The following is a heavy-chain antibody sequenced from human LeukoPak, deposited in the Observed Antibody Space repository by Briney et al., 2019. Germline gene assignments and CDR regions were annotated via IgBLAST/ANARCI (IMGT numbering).Heavy chain of an antibody. Sequence: PGGSLRLSCAASGFTFSRYAIHWVRQAPGKGLEWVSAISGSGGSTYYADSVKGRFTISRDNSKNTLYLQMNSLRAEDTAVYYCANEKLLWFGELSLWGQGTLVTVSS. V-gene: IGHV3-23*01. CDR2: ISGSGGST. D-gene: IGHD3-10*01. J-gene: IGHJ4*02. CDR3: ANEKLLWFGELSL. CDR1: GFTFSRYA.